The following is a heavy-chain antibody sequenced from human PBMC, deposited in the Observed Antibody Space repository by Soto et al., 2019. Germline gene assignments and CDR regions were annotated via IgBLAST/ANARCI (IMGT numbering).Heavy chain of an antibody. CDR3: ARDLVRGVITPIGYYYYGMDV. J-gene: IGHJ6*02. D-gene: IGHD3-10*01. CDR1: SYTFTSYG. Sequence: AASVKVSCKASSYTFTSYGISWVRQAPGQGXEWMGWISAYNGNTNYAQKLQGRVTMTTDTSTSTAYMELRSLRSDDTAVYYCARDLVRGVITPIGYYYYGMDVWGQGTTVTVSS. CDR2: ISAYNGNT. V-gene: IGHV1-18*04.